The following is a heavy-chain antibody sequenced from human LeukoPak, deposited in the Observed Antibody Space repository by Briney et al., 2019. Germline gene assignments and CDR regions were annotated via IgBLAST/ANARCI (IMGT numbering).Heavy chain of an antibody. J-gene: IGHJ4*02. D-gene: IGHD3-22*01. V-gene: IGHV1-2*02. CDR3: ARASNYYDSSGYPY. Sequence: ASVKVSCKASGYTFTGYYMHWVRQAPGQGLEWMGWTNPNSGGTNYAQKFQGRVTMTRDTSISTAYMELSRLRSDDTAVYYCARASNYYDSSGYPYWGQGTLVTVSS. CDR2: TNPNSGGT. CDR1: GYTFTGYY.